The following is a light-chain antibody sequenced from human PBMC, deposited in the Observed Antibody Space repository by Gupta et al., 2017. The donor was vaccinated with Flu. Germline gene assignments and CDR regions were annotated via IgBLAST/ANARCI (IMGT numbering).Light chain of an antibody. V-gene: IGLV4-69*01. J-gene: IGLJ2*01. CDR1: SGHISNA. CDR2: LNSDGSH. Sequence: QLVLTQSPSASASLGASVKLTCTLSSGHISNAIAWHQQQPEKGPRYLMNLNSDGSHSKGDGIPDRFSGSSSGAERYLTISSLQSEDEADYYCQTWGTGVVVFGGGTKLTVL. CDR3: QTWGTGVVV.